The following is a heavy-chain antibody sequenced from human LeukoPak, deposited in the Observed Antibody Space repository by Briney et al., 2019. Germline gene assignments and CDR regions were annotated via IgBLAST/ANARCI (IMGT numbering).Heavy chain of an antibody. V-gene: IGHV3-7*01. J-gene: IGHJ4*02. CDR1: GFPFRNYW. D-gene: IGHD3-10*01. Sequence: VQPGGSLRPSCAASGFPFRNYWLTWVRQAPGKGLEWVASIKQDGSEKYYVDSVKGRFTISRDNAKNSLYLQMGSLRAEDTAMFYCARGRLLWFGELDYWGQGTLVTVSS. CDR3: ARGRLLWFGELDY. CDR2: IKQDGSEK.